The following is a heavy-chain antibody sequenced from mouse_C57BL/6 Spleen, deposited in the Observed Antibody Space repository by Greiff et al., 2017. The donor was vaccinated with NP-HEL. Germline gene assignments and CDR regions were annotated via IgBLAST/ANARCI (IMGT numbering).Heavy chain of an antibody. J-gene: IGHJ1*03. V-gene: IGHV1-80*01. CDR3: ARDDYDGPGYFDV. Sequence: QVQLQQSGAELVKPGASVKISCKASGYAFSSYWMNWVKQRPGKGLEWIGQIYPGDGDTNYNGKFKGKATLTADKSSSTAYMQLSSLTSEDSAVYFCARDDYDGPGYFDVWGTGTTVTVSS. D-gene: IGHD2-4*01. CDR1: GYAFSSYW. CDR2: IYPGDGDT.